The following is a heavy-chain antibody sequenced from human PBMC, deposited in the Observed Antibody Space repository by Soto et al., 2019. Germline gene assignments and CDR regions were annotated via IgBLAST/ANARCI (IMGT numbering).Heavy chain of an antibody. CDR3: ARDVITVPSVRRRLDV. CDR1: GYTFTSYG. Sequence: QVQLVQSGGEVKKPGASVKVSCKASGYTFTSYGISWVRQAPGQGLEWMAWISGFNGNPNYAQKFQDRVTLTTDTSTSTAYMELRSLRSDDTAVYYCARDVITVPSVRRRLDVWGQGTTVTVSS. D-gene: IGHD2-2*01. V-gene: IGHV1-18*01. J-gene: IGHJ6*02. CDR2: ISGFNGNP.